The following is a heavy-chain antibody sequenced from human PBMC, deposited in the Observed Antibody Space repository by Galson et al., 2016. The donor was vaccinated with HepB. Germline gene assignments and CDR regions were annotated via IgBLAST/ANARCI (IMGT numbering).Heavy chain of an antibody. J-gene: IGHJ3*02. CDR3: AREDGRGYCTGGSCLLKDGFDI. Sequence: SLRLSCAASGFTFSRYGMNWVRQAPGKGLEWLSYISSTSSYIYYADSVKGRLTISRDSAKNSLYLQMNSLRADDTAVYYCAREDGRGYCTGGSCLLKDGFDIWGQGTLVTVSA. V-gene: IGHV3-21*05. CDR1: GFTFSRYG. D-gene: IGHD2-15*01. CDR2: ISSTSSYI.